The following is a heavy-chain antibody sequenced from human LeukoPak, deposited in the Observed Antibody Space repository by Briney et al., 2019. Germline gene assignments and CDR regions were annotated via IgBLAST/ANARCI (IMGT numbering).Heavy chain of an antibody. V-gene: IGHV1-2*02. D-gene: IGHD1-26*01. Sequence: ASVKVSCKASGYTFTGYYMHWVRQAPAQGLEWVGWINPNSGGTNYAQKFQGRVTMTRDTSISTAYMELSRLRADDTAVYYYARASYSGSYFANYWGQGTLVTVSS. CDR3: ARASYSGSYFANY. CDR1: GYTFTGYY. J-gene: IGHJ4*02. CDR2: INPNSGGT.